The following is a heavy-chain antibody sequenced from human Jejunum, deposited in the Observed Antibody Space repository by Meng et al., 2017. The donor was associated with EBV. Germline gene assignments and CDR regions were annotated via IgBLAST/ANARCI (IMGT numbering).Heavy chain of an antibody. CDR2: VSAYNGNT. V-gene: IGHV1-18*01. D-gene: IGHD6-19*01. J-gene: IGHJ4*02. CDR3: VRTSVYSSGFSDF. CDR1: GYTFTNYA. Sequence: VQVVESGAEVKEPGASVKVSCKASGYTFTNYAIHWLRQGPGQGFEWMGWVSAYNGNTEYPQKFQGRVAMTTDTSTTTVYMELRSLRPDDTATYYCVRTSVYSSGFSDFWGQGTLVTVSS.